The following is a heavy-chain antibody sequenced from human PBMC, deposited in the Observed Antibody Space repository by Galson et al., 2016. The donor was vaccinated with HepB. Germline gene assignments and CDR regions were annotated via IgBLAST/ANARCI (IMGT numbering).Heavy chain of an antibody. J-gene: IGHJ3*01. D-gene: IGHD2-2*01. CDR2: ISGGGINT. Sequence: SLRLSCAASGFTFNAYAMSWVRQAPGKGLEWVSSISGGGINTYYADSVRDRFTISRDNSMNTLYLQMDSLRAEDTAIYYCAKDWGHVYAGGALDLWGQGTMVIVS. V-gene: IGHV3-23*01. CDR1: GFTFNAYA. CDR3: AKDWGHVYAGGALDL.